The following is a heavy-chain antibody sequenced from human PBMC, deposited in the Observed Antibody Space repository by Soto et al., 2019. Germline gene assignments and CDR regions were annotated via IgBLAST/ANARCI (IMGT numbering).Heavy chain of an antibody. CDR2: IYYSGST. CDR1: GGATSSNRYF. J-gene: IGHJ4*02. D-gene: IGHD2-15*01. CDR3: ARHTPAISISXH. V-gene: IGHV4-39*01. Sequence: AETMSLTCSVTGGATSSNRYFWGCIRQPTGKGLEWIGSIYYSGSTYYNPSLKSRVTISVDTSKNQFSLKLSSVTAADTAVYYCARHTPAISISXHWGQGTLVTVS.